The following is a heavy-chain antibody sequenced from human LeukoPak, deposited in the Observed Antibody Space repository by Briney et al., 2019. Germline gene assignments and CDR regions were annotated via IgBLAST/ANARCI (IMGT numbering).Heavy chain of an antibody. V-gene: IGHV4-59*08. CDR2: IHYTGST. J-gene: IGHJ4*02. D-gene: IGHD4-17*01. CDR1: GGSINSYH. Sequence: SETLSLTCTVSGGSINSYHWSWIRQPPGKGLEWIGYIHYTGSTNYNPSLKSRVTISIDTSKNQFSLKLSSVTAADTAVYYCARHLTVIFDYWGQGTLVTVSS. CDR3: ARHLTVIFDY.